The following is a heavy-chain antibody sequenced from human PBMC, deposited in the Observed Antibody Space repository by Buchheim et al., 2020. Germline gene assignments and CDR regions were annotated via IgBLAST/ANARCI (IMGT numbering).Heavy chain of an antibody. D-gene: IGHD4-17*01. V-gene: IGHV4-30-2*01. Sequence: QLQLQESGSGLAKPSQTLSLTCAVSGGSISSGGYSWSWIRQPPGKGLEWIGYIYHSGSTYYNPSLKSRVTISVDRSKNQFSLKLSSVTAADTAVYYCARESGGDYSPEVWFDPWGQGTL. J-gene: IGHJ5*02. CDR1: GGSISSGGYS. CDR2: IYHSGST. CDR3: ARESGGDYSPEVWFDP.